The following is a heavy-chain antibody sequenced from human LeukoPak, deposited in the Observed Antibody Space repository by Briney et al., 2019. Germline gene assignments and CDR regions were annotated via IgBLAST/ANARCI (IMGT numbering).Heavy chain of an antibody. J-gene: IGHJ2*01. D-gene: IGHD3-10*01. CDR2: ISPNSGNT. V-gene: IGHV1-8*03. CDR1: GYTLTAYY. CDR3: AAGYYRPRYFDL. Sequence: GASVTVSCTASGYTLTAYYIHWVRQAPGQGLEWMGWISPNSGNTNYAQKFQERVTITRDMSTSTAYMELSSLRSEDTAVYYCAAGYYRPRYFDLWGRGTLVTVSS.